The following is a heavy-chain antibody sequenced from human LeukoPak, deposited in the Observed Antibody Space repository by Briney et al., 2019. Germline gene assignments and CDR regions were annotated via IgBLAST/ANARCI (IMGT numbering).Heavy chain of an antibody. J-gene: IGHJ4*02. CDR3: AKDPDFWSGYYYYFDY. Sequence: GGSLRLSCAASGFTFSSYAMSWVRQAPGKGLEWVSAISGSGSRTYYADSVKGRFTISRDNSRNTLWLQMNSLRPEDTAVYYCAKDPDFWSGYYYYFDYWGQGTLVTVSS. V-gene: IGHV3-23*01. CDR1: GFTFSSYA. D-gene: IGHD3-3*01. CDR2: ISGSGSRT.